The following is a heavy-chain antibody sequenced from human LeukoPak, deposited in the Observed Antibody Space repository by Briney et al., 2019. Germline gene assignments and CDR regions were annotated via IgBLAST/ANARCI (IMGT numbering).Heavy chain of an antibody. V-gene: IGHV4-4*07. D-gene: IGHD2-2*01. CDR1: GGSISSYY. Sequence: SETLSLTCTVSGGSISSYYWSWIRQPAGKGLEWIGRIYTSGSTNYNPPLMSRVTMSVDTSKNQFSLKLSSVTAADTAVYYCARIRYCSSTSCYAGVHWFDPWGQGTLVTVSS. J-gene: IGHJ5*02. CDR3: ARIRYCSSTSCYAGVHWFDP. CDR2: IYTSGST.